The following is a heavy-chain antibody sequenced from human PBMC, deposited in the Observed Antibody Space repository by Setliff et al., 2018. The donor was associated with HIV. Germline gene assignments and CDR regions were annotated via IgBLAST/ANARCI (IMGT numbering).Heavy chain of an antibody. Sequence: ASVKVSCKTSGYSFINYAINWVRQAPGQGLQWMGWINTQTGSPTYAQAFTGRFVFSVDSTVTTAYLQISGLRADDTAVYYCARALYGEYGGDLNWLDPWGQGTLVTVSS. J-gene: IGHJ5*02. D-gene: IGHD4-17*01. CDR3: ARALYGEYGGDLNWLDP. CDR1: GYSFINYA. CDR2: INTQTGSP. V-gene: IGHV7-4-1*02.